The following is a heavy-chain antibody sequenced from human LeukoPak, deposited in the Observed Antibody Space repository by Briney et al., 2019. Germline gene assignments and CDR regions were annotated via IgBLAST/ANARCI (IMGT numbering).Heavy chain of an antibody. CDR1: GFTFSDYY. CDR3: ARFPAYDSSGYYWRFYYYYYMDV. CDR2: ISSSGSTI. D-gene: IGHD3-22*01. V-gene: IGHV3-11*01. J-gene: IGHJ6*03. Sequence: GGSLRLSCAASGFTFSDYYMSWIRQAPGKGLEWVSYISSSGSTIYYADSVKGRFISRDNAKNSLYLQMNSLRAEDTAVYYCARFPAYDSSGYYWRFYYYYYMDVWGKGTTVTVSS.